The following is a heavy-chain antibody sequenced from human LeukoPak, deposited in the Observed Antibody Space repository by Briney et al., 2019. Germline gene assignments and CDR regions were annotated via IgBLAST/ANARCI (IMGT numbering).Heavy chain of an antibody. Sequence: ASVKVSCKASGYTFTSYGISWVRQAPGQGLEWMGWISAYNGNTNYAQKLQGRVIMTTDTSTSTAYMELRSLRSDDTDVYYCARDFVGQYYDSSGTDAFDIWGQGTMVTVSS. J-gene: IGHJ3*02. V-gene: IGHV1-18*01. CDR2: ISAYNGNT. CDR1: GYTFTSYG. CDR3: ARDFVGQYYDSSGTDAFDI. D-gene: IGHD3-22*01.